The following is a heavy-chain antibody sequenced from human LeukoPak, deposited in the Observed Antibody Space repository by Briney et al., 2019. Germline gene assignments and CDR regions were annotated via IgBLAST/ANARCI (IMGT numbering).Heavy chain of an antibody. V-gene: IGHV4-34*01. D-gene: IGHD3-3*01. CDR2: INHSGST. Sequence: PSETLSLTCAVYGGSFSGYYWSWIRQPPGKGLEWIGEINHSGSTNYNPSLKSRVTISVDTSKNQFSLKLSSMTAADTAVYYCARGFITIFGVPYYMDVWGKGTTVTVSS. CDR1: GGSFSGYY. J-gene: IGHJ6*03. CDR3: ARGFITIFGVPYYMDV.